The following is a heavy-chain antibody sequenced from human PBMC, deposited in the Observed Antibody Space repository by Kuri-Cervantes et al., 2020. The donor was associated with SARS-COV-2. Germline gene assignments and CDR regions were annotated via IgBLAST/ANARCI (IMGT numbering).Heavy chain of an antibody. CDR3: ARVGEYSSSLDY. CDR2: IYYSGST. V-gene: IGHV4-61*01. J-gene: IGHJ4*02. Sequence: GSLRLSCTVSGYSISSGYYWGWIRQPPGKGLAWIGYIYYSGSTNYNPSLKSRVTISVDTSKNQFSLKLSSVTAADTAVYYCARVGEYSSSLDYWGQGTLVTVSS. D-gene: IGHD6-13*01. CDR1: GYSISSGYY.